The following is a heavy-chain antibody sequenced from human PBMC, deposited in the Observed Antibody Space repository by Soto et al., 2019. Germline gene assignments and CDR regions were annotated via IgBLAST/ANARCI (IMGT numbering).Heavy chain of an antibody. D-gene: IGHD3-22*01. CDR2: INHSGDT. CDR3: ARNYYDSGRFGLDP. CDR1: GGSFTDYY. Sequence: QVRLPQWGAGLLKPSETLSLTCAVYGGSFTDYYWSWIRQPPGKGLEWIGEINHSGDTNYNPSLKXXVXVSVDTSKNQFSLKLSHVTAADTAVYYCARNYYDSGRFGLDPWGQGTQVTVSS. V-gene: IGHV4-34*01. J-gene: IGHJ5*02.